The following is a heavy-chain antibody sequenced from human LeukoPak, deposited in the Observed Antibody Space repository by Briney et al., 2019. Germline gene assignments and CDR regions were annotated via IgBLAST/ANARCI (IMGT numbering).Heavy chain of an antibody. CDR2: ISDSGANK. J-gene: IGHJ5*02. Sequence: PGGSLRLSCAASGFTFSTYAMNWVRQAPGKGLEWVSLISDSGANKHYADSVKGRFTISRDNSKNTLSLQMNSLRAEDTAIYYCAKRDSSNMAYFDPWGQGTLVTVSS. V-gene: IGHV3-23*01. CDR3: AKRDSSNMAYFDP. CDR1: GFTFSTYA. D-gene: IGHD6-13*01.